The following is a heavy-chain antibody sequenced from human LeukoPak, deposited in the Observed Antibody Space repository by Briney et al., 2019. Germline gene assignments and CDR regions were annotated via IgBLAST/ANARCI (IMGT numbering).Heavy chain of an antibody. Sequence: GGSLRLSCAASGFTFSGSAMHWVRQASGQGLEWVGRIRSKANSYATAYAASVKGRFTISRDDSKNTAYLQMNSLKTEDTAVYYCTRPRFSGSYYLFYYWGQGTPVTVSS. J-gene: IGHJ4*02. CDR1: GFTFSGSA. CDR3: TRPRFSGSYYLFYY. CDR2: IRSKANSYAT. D-gene: IGHD1-26*01. V-gene: IGHV3-73*01.